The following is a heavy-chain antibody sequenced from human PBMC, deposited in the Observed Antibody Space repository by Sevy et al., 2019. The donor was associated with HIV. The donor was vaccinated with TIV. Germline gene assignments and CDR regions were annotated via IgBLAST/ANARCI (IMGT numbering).Heavy chain of an antibody. D-gene: IGHD1-26*01. CDR3: ARAGTGSYRAYFDY. V-gene: IGHV3-53*01. Sequence: GGSLRLSCAASEFTVSSSYMSWVRQAPGKGLEWVSILYSGGSTYYAASVKGRFAVSRDNSKNTLYLQMNSQRAEDTAVYYCARAGTGSYRAYFDYWGQGTLVTVSS. CDR1: EFTVSSSY. J-gene: IGHJ4*02. CDR2: LYSGGST.